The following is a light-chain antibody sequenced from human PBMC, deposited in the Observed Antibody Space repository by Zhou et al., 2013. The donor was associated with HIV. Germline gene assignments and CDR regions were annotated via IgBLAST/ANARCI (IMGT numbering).Light chain of an antibody. CDR3: QQYGASRGS. CDR1: QNLDTT. J-gene: IGKJ2*04. CDR2: DVS. Sequence: DIVMTQSPATLSVSLGERVTLSCRASQNLDTTLAWYQQKPGQAPRLLIYDVSSRPTGIPDRFSGSGSGTDFTLTISRLEPEDFALYHCQQYGASRGSFGLGTNLEIK. V-gene: IGKV3-20*01.